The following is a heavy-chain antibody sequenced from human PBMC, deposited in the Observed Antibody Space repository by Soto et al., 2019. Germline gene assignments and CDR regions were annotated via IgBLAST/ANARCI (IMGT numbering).Heavy chain of an antibody. CDR1: GFTFSTCW. D-gene: IGHD3-10*01. CDR2: INQDGSER. V-gene: IGHV3-7*01. CDR3: VKDNRGSY. J-gene: IGHJ4*02. Sequence: EVQLVESGGGLVQPGGSLSLSCAASGFTFSTCWMMWVRQAPGKGLEWVANINQDGSERYYVDSVKGRFTISRDNAKNSLYLQMNSLRAEDTAVYYCVKDNRGSYWGQGTLVTVSS.